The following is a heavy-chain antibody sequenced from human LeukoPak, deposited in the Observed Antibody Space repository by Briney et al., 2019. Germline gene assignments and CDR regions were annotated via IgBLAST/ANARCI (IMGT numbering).Heavy chain of an antibody. J-gene: IGHJ1*01. CDR3: ARDQGTPTPKAPAVKYFQH. Sequence: GASVKVSCKASGYTFTSYYMHWVRQAPGQRLEWMGIINPSGGSTSYAQKFQGRVTMTRDTSTSTVYMELSSLRSEDTAVYYCARDQGTPTPKAPAVKYFQHWGQGTLVTVSS. CDR1: GYTFTSYY. CDR2: INPSGGST. V-gene: IGHV1-46*01.